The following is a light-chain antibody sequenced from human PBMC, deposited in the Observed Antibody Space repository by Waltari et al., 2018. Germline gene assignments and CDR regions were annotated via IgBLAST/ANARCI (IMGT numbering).Light chain of an antibody. V-gene: IGLV2-23*02. Sequence: QSALTQPASVSGSPGQSITISCMGTSNDIGGYNFVSWYQQHPGKAPKLMIYDVSTRPSGVSNRFSGSKSGNTASLTISGLQAEDEADYYCCSYVGGGTLIFGGGTNVTVL. CDR3: CSYVGGGTLI. CDR1: SNDIGGYNF. J-gene: IGLJ2*01. CDR2: DVS.